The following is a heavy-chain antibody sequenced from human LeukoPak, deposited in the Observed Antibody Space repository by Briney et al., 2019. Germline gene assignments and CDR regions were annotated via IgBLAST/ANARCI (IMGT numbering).Heavy chain of an antibody. D-gene: IGHD6-19*01. CDR3: ATSGWYLLPGVY. J-gene: IGHJ4*02. V-gene: IGHV4-38-2*02. Sequence: SETLSLTCTVSGFSISNGYYWGWIRQPPGKGLEWIGSIYHSGSTYYNPSLKSRVTISVDTSKNQFSLKLSSVTAADTAVYYCATSGWYLLPGVYWGQGTLVTVSS. CDR2: IYHSGST. CDR1: GFSISNGYY.